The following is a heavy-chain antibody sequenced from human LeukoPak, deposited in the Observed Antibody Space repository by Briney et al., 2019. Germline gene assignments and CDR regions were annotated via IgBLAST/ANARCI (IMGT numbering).Heavy chain of an antibody. V-gene: IGHV4-59*13. J-gene: IGHJ4*02. CDR3: ARDRGSFGDY. CDR2: IYYIGNT. CDR1: GGSKYSYY. Sequence: SETLSLPRSVCGGSKYSYYWSCMRHPPGKGLEGMGYIYYIGNTNYNPSPKSRVTISIHTSKNQCSLKLSAMTAADTAGYCGARDRGSFGDYCGQGTLVTVSS. D-gene: IGHD3-10*01.